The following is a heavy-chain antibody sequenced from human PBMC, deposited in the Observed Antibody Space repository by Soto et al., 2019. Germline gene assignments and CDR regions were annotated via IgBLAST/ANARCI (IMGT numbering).Heavy chain of an antibody. D-gene: IGHD6-19*01. CDR3: ARLAYSSGWLDY. J-gene: IGHJ4*02. CDR1: GGSISSSSYY. CDR2: IYYSGST. Sequence: SETLSLTCTVSGGSISSSSYYWGWIRQPPGKGLEWIGSIYYSGSTYYNPSLKSRVTISVDTSKNQFSLKLSSLTAADTAVYYCARLAYSSGWLDYWGQGTLVTVSS. V-gene: IGHV4-39*01.